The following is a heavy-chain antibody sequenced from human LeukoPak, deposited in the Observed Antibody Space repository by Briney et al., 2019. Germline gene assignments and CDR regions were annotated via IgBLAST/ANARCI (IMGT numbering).Heavy chain of an antibody. V-gene: IGHV4-59*01. CDR2: IYYSGST. D-gene: IGHD3-10*01. Sequence: PSETLSLTCTVSGGSISSYYWSWIRQPQGKGLEWIGYIYYSGSTNYNPSLKSRVTISVDTSKNQFSLKLSSVTAADTAVYYCARAQGETYYYGSGSYVYYFDYWGQGTLVTVSS. J-gene: IGHJ4*02. CDR3: ARAQGETYYYGSGSYVYYFDY. CDR1: GGSISSYY.